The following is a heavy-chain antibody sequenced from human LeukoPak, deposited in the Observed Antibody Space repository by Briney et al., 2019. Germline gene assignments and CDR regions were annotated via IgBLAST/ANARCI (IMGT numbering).Heavy chain of an antibody. CDR1: CESIHSLSYY. D-gene: IGHD2-2*01. CDR3: ARHVPFVVVPAAFDY. CDR2: TYYIGST. V-gene: IGHV4-39*01. Sequence: PSETLSLTRTVLCESIHSLSYYWGWFRQPPGKGLEWIGRTYYIGSTFYNPPLKSRVTMSVDTSKSQFSLELSSVTAADTAVYYCARHVPFVVVPAAFDYWGQGTLVTVSS. J-gene: IGHJ4*02.